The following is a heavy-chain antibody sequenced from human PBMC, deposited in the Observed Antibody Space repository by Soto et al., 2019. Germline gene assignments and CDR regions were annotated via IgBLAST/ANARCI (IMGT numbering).Heavy chain of an antibody. CDR3: ARDFRSYYDSSGYYDHFDY. D-gene: IGHD3-22*01. CDR2: ISSSSNYI. Sequence: GGSLRLSCAASGFTFSSYSMNWVRQAPGKGLEWVSSISSSSNYIYYADSVKGRFTISRDNAKNSLYLRMNSLRAEDTAVYYCARDFRSYYDSSGYYDHFDYWGQGTLVTVSS. V-gene: IGHV3-21*01. CDR1: GFTFSSYS. J-gene: IGHJ4*02.